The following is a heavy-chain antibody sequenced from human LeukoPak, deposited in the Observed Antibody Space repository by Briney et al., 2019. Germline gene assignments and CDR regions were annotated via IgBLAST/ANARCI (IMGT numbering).Heavy chain of an antibody. J-gene: IGHJ6*02. CDR3: ARSRGVRYFDWLLPQRYYYGMDV. CDR2: INPNSGGT. D-gene: IGHD3-9*01. V-gene: IGHV1-2*04. CDR1: GYTFTVYY. Sequence: ASVTVSCKASGYTFTVYYMHWVRQAPGQGLEWMGWINPNSGGTNYAQKFQGWVTMTRDTSISTAYMELSRLRSDDTAVYYCARSRGVRYFDWLLPQRYYYGMDVWGQGTTVTVSS.